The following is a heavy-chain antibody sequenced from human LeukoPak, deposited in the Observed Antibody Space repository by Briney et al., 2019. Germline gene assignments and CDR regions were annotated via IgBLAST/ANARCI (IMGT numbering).Heavy chain of an antibody. CDR1: GGSLSSYY. D-gene: IGHD2-15*01. Sequence: PSETLSLTCTVSGGSLSSYYWSWIWQPPGRGLEWIGNVYDSGSTNYNPSLKSRVTISVDTSKNQFSLMLTSVTAADTAVYYCARHQRWSSLDPWGQGILVTVSS. V-gene: IGHV4-59*08. J-gene: IGHJ5*02. CDR3: ARHQRWSSLDP. CDR2: VYDSGST.